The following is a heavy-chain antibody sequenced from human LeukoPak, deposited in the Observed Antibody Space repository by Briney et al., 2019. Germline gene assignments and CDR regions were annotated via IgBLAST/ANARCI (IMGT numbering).Heavy chain of an antibody. CDR2: ISAYNGNT. CDR3: ARDYYDSSGYYWYYFDY. J-gene: IGHJ4*02. D-gene: IGHD3-22*01. V-gene: IGHV1-18*01. Sequence: GSSVKVSCKASGYTFTSYGISWVRQAPGQGLEWMGWISAYNGNTNYAQKLQGRVTMTTDTSTSTAYMELRSLRSDDTAVYYCARDYYDSSGYYWYYFDYWGQGTLVTVSS. CDR1: GYTFTSYG.